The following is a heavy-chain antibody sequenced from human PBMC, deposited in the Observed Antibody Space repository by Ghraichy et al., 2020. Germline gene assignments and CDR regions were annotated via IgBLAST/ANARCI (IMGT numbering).Heavy chain of an antibody. V-gene: IGHV3-11*01. CDR1: GFTFSDSY. D-gene: IGHD3-10*01. Sequence: SCAASGFTFSDSYMSWIRQAPGKGLEWVSYITSSGSTMYYADSVRGRFTISRDNAKNSLYLQMNSLRAEDTAVYYCAREQYYYGSGGMDVWGQGTTVSVSS. CDR2: ITSSGSTM. CDR3: AREQYYYGSGGMDV. J-gene: IGHJ6*02.